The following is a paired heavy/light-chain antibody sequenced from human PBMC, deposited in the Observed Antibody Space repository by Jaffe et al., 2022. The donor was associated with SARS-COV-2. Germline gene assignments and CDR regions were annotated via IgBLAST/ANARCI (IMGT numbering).Light chain of an antibody. CDR3: QQYYSTPPYT. CDR1: QSVLYSSNNKNY. CDR2: WAS. J-gene: IGKJ2*01. Sequence: DIVMTQSPDSLAVSLGERATINCKSSQSVLYSSNNKNYLAWYQQKPGQPPKLLISWASTRESGVPDRFSGSGSGTDFTLTISSLQAEDVAVYYCQQYYSTPPYTFGQGTKLEIK. V-gene: IGKV4-1*01.
Heavy chain of an antibody. V-gene: IGHV4-59*08. D-gene: IGHD3-10*01. Sequence: QVQLQESGPGLVKPSETLPLTCTVSGGSISSYYWSWIRQPPGKGLEWIGYIYYSGSTNYNPSLKSRVTISVDTSKNQISLNLSSVTAADTAVYYCARRSWTNWYFDLWGRGTLVSVSS. J-gene: IGHJ2*01. CDR3: ARRSWTNWYFDL. CDR1: GGSISSYY. CDR2: IYYSGST.